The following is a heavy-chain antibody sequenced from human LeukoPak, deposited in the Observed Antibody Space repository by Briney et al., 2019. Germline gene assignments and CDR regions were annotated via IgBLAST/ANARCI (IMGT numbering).Heavy chain of an antibody. CDR2: ISGSGGST. J-gene: IGHJ4*02. CDR1: GFTFSSYA. Sequence: GGSLRLSCAVSGFTFSSYAMSWVRQAPGKGLEWVSGISGSGGSTYYADSVKGRVTISRDNSKNTLYLQMNSLRAEDTAVYYCARGRAAADFWGQGTLVTVSS. CDR3: ARGRAAADF. V-gene: IGHV3-23*01. D-gene: IGHD6-13*01.